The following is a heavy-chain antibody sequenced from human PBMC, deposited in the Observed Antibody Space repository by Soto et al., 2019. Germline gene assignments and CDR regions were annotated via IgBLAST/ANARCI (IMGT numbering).Heavy chain of an antibody. J-gene: IGHJ6*02. V-gene: IGHV1-46*01. Sequence: ASVKVSCKASGYTFTSYYMHWVRQAPGQGLEWMGIINPSDASTIYAQKFQGRVTMTRDTSTSTVYMELSSLRSEDTAVYYCATALWFVEFYYYGMDVWGQGTTVTVSS. CDR3: ATALWFVEFYYYGMDV. CDR1: GYTFTSYY. D-gene: IGHD3-10*01. CDR2: INPSDAST.